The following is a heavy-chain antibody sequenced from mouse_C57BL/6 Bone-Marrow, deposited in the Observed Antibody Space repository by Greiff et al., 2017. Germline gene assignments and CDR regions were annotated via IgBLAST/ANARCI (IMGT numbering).Heavy chain of an antibody. CDR2: INPYNGGT. D-gene: IGHD1-1*01. CDR1: GYTFTDYY. J-gene: IGHJ2*01. V-gene: IGHV1-19*01. Sequence: EVQLQESGPVLVKPGASVKMSCKASGYTFTDYYMNWVKQSHGKSLEWIGVINPYNGGTSYNQKFKGKATLTVDKSSSTAYMELNSLTSEDSAVXYCSSSSPYYFDYWGQGTTLTVSS. CDR3: SSSSPYYFDY.